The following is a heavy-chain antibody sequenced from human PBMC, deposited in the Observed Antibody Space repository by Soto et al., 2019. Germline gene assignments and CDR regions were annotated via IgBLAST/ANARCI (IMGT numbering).Heavy chain of an antibody. V-gene: IGHV4-31*01. Sequence: QVQLQESGPGLVKPSQTLSLTCTVSGGSISSGGYYWSWIRQHPGKALEWIGYIYYSGSTYYKRSLTSQVTISVLTSNIQFSLKPSTVTAAGTAVYYCAREPLTWGQGTLVTVSS. CDR1: GGSISSGGYY. J-gene: IGHJ4*02. CDR2: IYYSGST. CDR3: AREPLT.